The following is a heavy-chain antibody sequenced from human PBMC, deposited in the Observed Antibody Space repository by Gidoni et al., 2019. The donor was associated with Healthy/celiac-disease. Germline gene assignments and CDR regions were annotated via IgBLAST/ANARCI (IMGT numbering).Heavy chain of an antibody. Sequence: QVQLVQSGAEVKKPGSSVKVSCKASGGTFSSYAISWVRQAPGQGLEWMGRIIPILGIANYAQKFQGRVTITADKSTSTAYMELSSLRSEDTAVYYCASGAVAGTFDPWGQGTLVTVSS. CDR2: IIPILGIA. CDR3: ASGAVAGTFDP. J-gene: IGHJ5*02. V-gene: IGHV1-69*04. CDR1: GGTFSSYA. D-gene: IGHD6-19*01.